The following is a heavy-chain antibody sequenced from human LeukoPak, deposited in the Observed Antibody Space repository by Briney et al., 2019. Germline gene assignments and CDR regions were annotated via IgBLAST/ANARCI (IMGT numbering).Heavy chain of an antibody. D-gene: IGHD3-3*01. CDR1: GFTFSSYA. V-gene: IGHV3-30-3*01. CDR2: ISYDGSNK. Sequence: GGSLRLSCAASGFTFSSYAMHWVRQAPGKGLEWVAVISYDGSNKYYADSVKGRFTISRDNSKNALYLQMNSLRAEDTAVYYCARGGIFGVVTRPSRGDWFDPWGQGTLVTVSS. CDR3: ARGGIFGVVTRPSRGDWFDP. J-gene: IGHJ5*02.